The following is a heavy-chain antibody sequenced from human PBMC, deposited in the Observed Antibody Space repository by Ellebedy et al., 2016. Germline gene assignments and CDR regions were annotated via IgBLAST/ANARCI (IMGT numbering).Heavy chain of an antibody. V-gene: IGHV1-18*01. CDR3: AAGKRFGELSFDY. CDR2: ISAYNGNT. CDR1: GGTFSSYA. J-gene: IGHJ4*02. Sequence: ASVKVSXXASGGTFSSYAISWVRQAPGQGLEWMGWISAYNGNTNYAQKLQGRVTMTTDTSTSTAYMELRSLRSDDTAVYYCAAGKRFGELSFDYWGQGTLVTVSS. D-gene: IGHD3-10*01.